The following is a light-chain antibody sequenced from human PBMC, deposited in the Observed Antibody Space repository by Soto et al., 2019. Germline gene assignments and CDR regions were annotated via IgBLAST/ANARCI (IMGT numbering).Light chain of an antibody. CDR3: SSYTSSSTLVV. CDR1: SSDVGGYNY. Sequence: QSVLTQPASVSGSPGQSITISCTGTSSDVGGYNYVSWYQQYPGKAPKLMIYEVSNRPSGVSNRFSGSKSGSTASLTISGLQAEDEAEYYCSSYTSSSTLVVFGGGTKL. CDR2: EVS. V-gene: IGLV2-14*01. J-gene: IGLJ2*01.